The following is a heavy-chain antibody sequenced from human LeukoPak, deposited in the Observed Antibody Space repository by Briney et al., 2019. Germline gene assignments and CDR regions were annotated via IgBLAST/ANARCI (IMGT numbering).Heavy chain of an antibody. CDR1: GGSISSSSYY. J-gene: IGHJ5*02. Sequence: PSETLSLTCTVSGGSISSSSYYWGWIRQPPGKGLEWIGSIYYSGSTYYNPSLKSRVTISVDTSKNQFSLKLSSVTAADTAVYYCARVPAYYGSGRRWFDPWGQGTLVTVSP. V-gene: IGHV4-39*07. CDR2: IYYSGST. D-gene: IGHD3-10*01. CDR3: ARVPAYYGSGRRWFDP.